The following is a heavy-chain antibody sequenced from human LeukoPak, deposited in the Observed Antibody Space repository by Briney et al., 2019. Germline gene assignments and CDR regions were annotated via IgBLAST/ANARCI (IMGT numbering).Heavy chain of an antibody. CDR2: ISYDGSNK. D-gene: IGHD3-22*01. V-gene: IGHV3-30*18. J-gene: IGHJ4*02. CDR1: GFTFSSYG. CDR3: AKDPYDSSGYYLGGPDN. Sequence: HPGGSLRLSCAASGFTFSSYGMHWVRQAPGKGLEWVAVISYDGSNKYYADSVKGRFTISRDNSKNTLYLQMNSLRAEDTAVYYCAKDPYDSSGYYLGGPDNWGQGTLVTVSS.